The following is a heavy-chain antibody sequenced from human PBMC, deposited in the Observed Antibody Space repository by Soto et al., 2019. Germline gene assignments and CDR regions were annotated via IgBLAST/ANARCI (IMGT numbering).Heavy chain of an antibody. D-gene: IGHD1-26*01. J-gene: IGHJ4*02. V-gene: IGHV4-30-2*01. Sequence: SETLSLTCAVSGGSISSGGYSWIWIRQPPGKGLEWIGYIYHSGSTYYNPSLKSRVTISVDRSKNQFSLKLSSVTAADTAVYYCARGRGSYWVYWGQGTLVTVSS. CDR3: ARGRGSYWVY. CDR1: GGSISSGGYS. CDR2: IYHSGST.